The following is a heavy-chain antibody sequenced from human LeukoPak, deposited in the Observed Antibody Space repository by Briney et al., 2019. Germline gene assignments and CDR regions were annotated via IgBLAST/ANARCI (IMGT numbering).Heavy chain of an antibody. D-gene: IGHD2-15*01. CDR3: AKDRVVVVVAATDY. CDR2: ISGSGGST. J-gene: IGHJ4*02. V-gene: IGHV3-23*01. CDR1: GFTFSSYA. Sequence: PGGSLRLSCAASGFTFSSYAMSRVRQAPGKGLEWVSAISGSGGSTYYADSVKGRFTISRDNSKNTLYLQMNSLRAEDTAVYYCAKDRVVVVVAATDYWGQGTLVTVSS.